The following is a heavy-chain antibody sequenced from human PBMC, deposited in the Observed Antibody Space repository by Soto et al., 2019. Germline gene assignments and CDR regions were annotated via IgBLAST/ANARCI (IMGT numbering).Heavy chain of an antibody. Sequence: EVQLVESGGGLVKPGGSLRLSCAASGFSLSDYSMNWIRQAPGKGLEWVASIGSSSSFIHYAESMKGRFPISRDNAKNSLYLQMNSLSAEDTAVYYCAGSSDDGRDNWGQGTLVTVSS. CDR2: IGSSSSFI. D-gene: IGHD1-26*01. J-gene: IGHJ4*02. V-gene: IGHV3-21*01. CDR3: AGSSDDGRDN. CDR1: GFSLSDYS.